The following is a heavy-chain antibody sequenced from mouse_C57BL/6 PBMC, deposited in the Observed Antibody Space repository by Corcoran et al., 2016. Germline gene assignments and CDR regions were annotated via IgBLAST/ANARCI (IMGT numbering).Heavy chain of an antibody. D-gene: IGHD2-5*01. CDR2: IYPGDGDT. V-gene: IGHV1-80*01. CDR3: ARKGAYYSNLYAMDY. Sequence: QVQLQQSGAELVKPGASVKISCKASGYAFSSYWMNWVKQRPGKGLEWIGQIYPGDGDTNYNGKFKGKATLTADKSSSTAYMQLSSLTSEDSAVYFCARKGAYYSNLYAMDYWGQGTSVTVSS. J-gene: IGHJ4*01. CDR1: GYAFSSYW.